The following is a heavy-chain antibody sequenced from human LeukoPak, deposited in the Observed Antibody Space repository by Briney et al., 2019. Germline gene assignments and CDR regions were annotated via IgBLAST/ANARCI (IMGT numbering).Heavy chain of an antibody. V-gene: IGHV3-30*02. J-gene: IGHJ6*03. CDR2: IRYDGSNK. D-gene: IGHD6-6*01. CDR3: AKEGIAARTAYYYYMDV. Sequence: GGSLRLSCAASRFTFSNYDMHWVRQAPGKGLEWVTFIRYDGSNKDYADFVKGRFTISRDNSKNTLYLQMNSLRAEDTAVYYCAKEGIAARTAYYYYMDVWGKGTTVTVSS. CDR1: RFTFSNYD.